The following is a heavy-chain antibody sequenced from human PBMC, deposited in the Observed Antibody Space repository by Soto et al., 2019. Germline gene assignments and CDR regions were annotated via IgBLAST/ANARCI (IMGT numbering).Heavy chain of an antibody. D-gene: IGHD6-25*01. CDR1: GGSISSSSYY. CDR2: IYYSGST. J-gene: IGHJ4*02. CDR3: ARHTSGPPRSPLDY. V-gene: IGHV4-39*01. Sequence: PSETLSLTCTVSGGSISSSSYYWGWIRQPPGKGLEWIGTIYYSGSTYYNPSLRSRVTISVDTSKNQFSLNLTSVTAADTAVYYCARHTSGPPRSPLDYWGQGTLVTVSS.